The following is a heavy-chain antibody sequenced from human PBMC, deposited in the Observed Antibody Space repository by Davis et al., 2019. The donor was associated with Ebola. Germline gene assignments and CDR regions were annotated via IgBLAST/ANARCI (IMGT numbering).Heavy chain of an antibody. CDR2: ISYDGSNK. J-gene: IGHJ6*04. CDR3: AKSGLSFGVVKYHYGMDV. D-gene: IGHD3-3*01. CDR1: GFTFSHYG. V-gene: IGHV3-30*18. Sequence: GGSLRLFCAASGFTFSHYGMHWVRQAPGKGLEWVSVISYDGSNKYYADSVKGRFTISRDNSKKTLYLQMNSLRAEDTAVYYCAKSGLSFGVVKYHYGMDVWGKGTTVTVSS.